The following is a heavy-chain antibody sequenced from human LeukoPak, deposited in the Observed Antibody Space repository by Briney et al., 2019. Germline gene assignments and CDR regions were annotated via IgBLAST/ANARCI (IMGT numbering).Heavy chain of an antibody. J-gene: IGHJ5*02. CDR3: ARGLPYYYGSGRLNCSWFDP. CDR1: GGSISSYY. CDR2: IYYSGST. Sequence: SETLSLTCTVSGGSISSYYWSWIRQPPGKGLEWIEYIYYSGSTNYNPSLKSRVTISVDTSKNQFSLKLSSVTAADTAVYYCARGLPYYYGSGRLNCSWFDPWGQGTLVTVSS. V-gene: IGHV4-59*01. D-gene: IGHD3-10*01.